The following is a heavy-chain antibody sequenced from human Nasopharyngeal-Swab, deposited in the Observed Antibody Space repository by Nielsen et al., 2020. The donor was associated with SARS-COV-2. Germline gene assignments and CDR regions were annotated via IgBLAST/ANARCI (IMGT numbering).Heavy chain of an antibody. Sequence: GESLKTSCAASGFTFSSYAMHWVRQAPGKGLEWVAVISYDGSNKYYADSVKGRFTISRDNSKNTLYLQMNSLRAEDTAVYYYARDASGWYIDYWGQGTLVTVSS. CDR3: ARDASGWYIDY. D-gene: IGHD6-19*01. CDR1: GFTFSSYA. J-gene: IGHJ4*02. V-gene: IGHV3-30-3*01. CDR2: ISYDGSNK.